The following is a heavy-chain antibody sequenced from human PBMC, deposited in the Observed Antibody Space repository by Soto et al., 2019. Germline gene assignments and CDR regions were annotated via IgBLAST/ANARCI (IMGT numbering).Heavy chain of an antibody. CDR3: AKDPGYTGYDLDY. D-gene: IGHD5-12*01. CDR2: ISGSGGRI. CDR1: GFTFSSYA. Sequence: GGSLRLSCAASGFTFSSYAMSWVRQAPGKGLEWVSVISGSGGRIYYADSVKGRFTISRDNSKNTLFLQMNSLRAEDTALYYCAKDPGYTGYDLDYWGQGTLVTVSS. J-gene: IGHJ4*02. V-gene: IGHV3-23*01.